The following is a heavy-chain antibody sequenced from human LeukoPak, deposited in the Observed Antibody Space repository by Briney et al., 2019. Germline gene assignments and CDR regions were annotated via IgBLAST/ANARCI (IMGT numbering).Heavy chain of an antibody. D-gene: IGHD1-26*01. CDR2: ISYDGSNK. Sequence: GGSLRLSCAASGFTFSSYAMHWVRQAPGKGLEWVAVISYDGSNKYYADSVKGRFTISRDNSKNTLYLQMNSLRAEDTAVYYCARGYSTTSRAFDIWGQGTMVTVSS. CDR3: ARGYSTTSRAFDI. V-gene: IGHV3-30-3*01. CDR1: GFTFSSYA. J-gene: IGHJ3*02.